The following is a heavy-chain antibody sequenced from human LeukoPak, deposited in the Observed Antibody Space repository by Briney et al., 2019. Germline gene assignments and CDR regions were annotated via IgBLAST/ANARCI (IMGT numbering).Heavy chain of an antibody. Sequence: GGSLRLSCAASGFTFSSYSMNWVRQAPGKGLEWVSSISSSSSYIYYADSVKGRFTISRDNAKNSLYLQMNSLRAEDTAVYYCARDTRGIYDYIWGSYRYTAIGYWGQGTLVTVSS. CDR2: ISSSSSYI. V-gene: IGHV3-21*01. CDR1: GFTFSSYS. CDR3: ARDTRGIYDYIWGSYRYTAIGY. J-gene: IGHJ4*02. D-gene: IGHD3-16*02.